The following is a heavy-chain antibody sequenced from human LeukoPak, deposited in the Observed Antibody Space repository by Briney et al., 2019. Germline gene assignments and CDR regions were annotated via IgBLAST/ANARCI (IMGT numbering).Heavy chain of an antibody. J-gene: IGHJ5*02. V-gene: IGHV1-69*05. CDR3: ARDREGYCSSTSCSNWFDP. Sequence: GASVTVSFKASGGTFISYAISWVRQAPGQGLEWMGGIIPIFGTANYAQKFQGRVTITTDESTSTAYMELSSLRSEDTAVYYCARDREGYCSSTSCSNWFDPGGQGTLVTVSA. D-gene: IGHD2-2*01. CDR1: GGTFISYA. CDR2: IIPIFGTA.